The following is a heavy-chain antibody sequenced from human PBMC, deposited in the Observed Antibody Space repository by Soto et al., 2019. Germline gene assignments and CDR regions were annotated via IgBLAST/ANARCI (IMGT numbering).Heavy chain of an antibody. CDR2: ISYSGIY. V-gene: IGHV4-31*03. CDR1: GGSIGGGYY. CDR3: ARDSARYLTYYHVMDV. J-gene: IGHJ6*01. Sequence: SENLFLTCTVSGGSIGGGYYWSWIRQHQGKGLEWIGYISYSGIYYYNPSLKSRVSISGDTSKNQFSLKLSSVTAADTAVDYCARDSARYLTYYHVMDVWGQATMVTVSS. D-gene: IGHD1-1*01.